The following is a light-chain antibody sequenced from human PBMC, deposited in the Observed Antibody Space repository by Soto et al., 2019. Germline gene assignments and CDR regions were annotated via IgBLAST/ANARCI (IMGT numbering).Light chain of an antibody. J-gene: IGKJ1*01. Sequence: DIVLTQSPGTLSLSPGERATLSCRASQSISSSFLGWYQQKPGQAPRLLIYGASTRATGIPDRFSGSGSGTDFTLTISRLEAEDFAVYSCQQYGSSPRTFGQGTKVEVK. V-gene: IGKV3-20*01. CDR1: QSISSSF. CDR3: QQYGSSPRT. CDR2: GAS.